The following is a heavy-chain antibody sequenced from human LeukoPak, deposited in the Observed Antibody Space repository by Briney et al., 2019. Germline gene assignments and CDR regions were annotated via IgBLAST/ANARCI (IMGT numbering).Heavy chain of an antibody. CDR2: TYYRSTWYT. V-gene: IGHV6-1*01. CDR1: GDNVSSNSAA. D-gene: IGHD6-19*01. Sequence: SQTLSLTCALSGDNVSSNSAAWNWIRQSPSRGLEWLGRTYYRSTWYTDYAASVKSRISISPDTSKNQFSLHLSSVTPDDTAVYYCARQGVRYKYRSGWLTYNWFDPWGQGTLVNVSS. CDR3: ARQGVRYKYRSGWLTYNWFDP. J-gene: IGHJ5*02.